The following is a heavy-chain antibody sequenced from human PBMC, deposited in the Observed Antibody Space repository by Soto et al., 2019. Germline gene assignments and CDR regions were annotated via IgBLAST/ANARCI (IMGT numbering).Heavy chain of an antibody. V-gene: IGHV3-15*05. J-gene: IGHJ4*02. Sequence: PGGSLRLSCTGSGFIFGDALLSWVRQAPGKGLEWVARVTRRTDGETTDYAAPVTGRFTISRDVSKPTVYLQMNSLKIEDTGIYYCVAGSPFEYWGQGTLVTVSS. D-gene: IGHD1-26*01. CDR3: VAGSPFEY. CDR2: VTRRTDGETT. CDR1: GFIFGDAL.